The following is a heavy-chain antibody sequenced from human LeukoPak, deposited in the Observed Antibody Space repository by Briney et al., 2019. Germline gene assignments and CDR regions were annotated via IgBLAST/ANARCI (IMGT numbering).Heavy chain of an antibody. J-gene: IGHJ4*02. D-gene: IGHD3-16*02. V-gene: IGHV4-34*01. CDR2: INHSGST. CDR1: GVSFSGYY. Sequence: SSETLSLTCAVYGVSFSGYYWSWLRQPPGKGLEWIGQINHSGSTNYNPSLKSRVTISADSSKTQTSPQLSSVAAADTAVYYSARGGWYYDCVLGRYRHLDYWGQGALVTVSS. CDR3: ARGGWYYDCVLGRYRHLDY.